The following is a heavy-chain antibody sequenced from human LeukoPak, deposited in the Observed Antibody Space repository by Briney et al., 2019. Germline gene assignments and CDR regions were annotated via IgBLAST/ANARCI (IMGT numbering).Heavy chain of an antibody. J-gene: IGHJ4*02. CDR3: ARDTRDGYNWDFDY. D-gene: IGHD5-24*01. V-gene: IGHV3-11*05. CDR2: ISSSSSYT. Sequence: PGGSLRLSCAASGFSFSAYYMSWIRQAPGKRLEWFSYISSSSSYTNYADSVKGRFTISRDNAKNSLYLQMNSLRAEDTAVYYCARDTRDGYNWDFDYWGQGTLVTVSS. CDR1: GFSFSAYY.